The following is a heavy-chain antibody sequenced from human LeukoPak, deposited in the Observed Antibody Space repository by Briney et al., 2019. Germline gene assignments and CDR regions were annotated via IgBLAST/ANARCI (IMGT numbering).Heavy chain of an antibody. D-gene: IGHD2/OR15-2a*01. CDR1: GFTFSSST. CDR2: ISSSSTYI. J-gene: IGHJ3*02. CDR3: ARDFLNAIDI. Sequence: GGSLRLSCAASGFTFSSSTMTWVRQSPGKGLEWVSSISSSSTYIYYADSVKGRFIISRDNAKNSLYLQMSSLRAEDTAVSYCARDFLNAIDIWGQGTMVTVSS. V-gene: IGHV3-21*01.